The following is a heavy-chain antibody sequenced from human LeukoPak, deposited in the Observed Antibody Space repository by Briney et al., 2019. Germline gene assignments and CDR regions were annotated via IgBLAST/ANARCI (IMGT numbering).Heavy chain of an antibody. CDR2: VSESGDTT. CDR1: GFTFSNYA. D-gene: IGHD3-10*01. CDR3: AKGSFPLDY. Sequence: GGSLRLSCVVSGFTFSNYAMNWVRQAPGKGLEWVSGVSESGDTTYDADSVKGRFTISRDNSKNTLYLHMNSLRVEDTAVYYCAKGSFPLDYWGQGTLVTVSS. J-gene: IGHJ4*02. V-gene: IGHV3-23*01.